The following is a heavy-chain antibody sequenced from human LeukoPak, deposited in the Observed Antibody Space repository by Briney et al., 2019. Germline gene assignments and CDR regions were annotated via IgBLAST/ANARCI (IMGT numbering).Heavy chain of an antibody. CDR3: ARSDQIAAAGIDY. J-gene: IGHJ4*02. CDR2: IKQDGSEK. V-gene: IGHV3-7*01. Sequence: GGSLRLSCAASGFTFSSYWMSWVRQAPGKGLEWVANIKQDGSEKYYVDSVKGRFTISRDNAKNSLYLQMNSLRAEDTAVYYCARSDQIAAAGIDYWGQGTLVTVSS. D-gene: IGHD6-13*01. CDR1: GFTFSSYW.